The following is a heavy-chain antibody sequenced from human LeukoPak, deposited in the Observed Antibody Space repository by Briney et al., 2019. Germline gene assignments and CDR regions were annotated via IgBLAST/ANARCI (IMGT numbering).Heavy chain of an antibody. D-gene: IGHD5-18*01. CDR1: GGSFSGYY. V-gene: IGHV4-34*01. J-gene: IGHJ6*02. CDR3: ARGKYSYGYSYRSYGMDV. CDR2: INHSGST. Sequence: PSETQSLTCAVYGGSFSGYYWSWIRQPPGKGLEWIGEINHSGSTNYNPSLKSRVTISVDTSKNQFSLKLSSVTAADTAVYYCARGKYSYGYSYRSYGMDVWGQGTTVTVSS.